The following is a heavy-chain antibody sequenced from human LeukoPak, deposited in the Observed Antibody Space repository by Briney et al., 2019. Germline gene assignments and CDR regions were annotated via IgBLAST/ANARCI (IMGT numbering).Heavy chain of an antibody. CDR3: AKDLVRYGYSSGALDY. J-gene: IGHJ4*02. Sequence: GGSLRLSCAASGFTFSSYGMHWVRQAPGKGLEWVAVISYDGSNKYYADSVKGRFTISRDNSKNTLYLQMNSLRAEDTAVYYCAKDLVRYGYSSGALDYWGQGTLVTVSS. CDR2: ISYDGSNK. D-gene: IGHD6-19*01. V-gene: IGHV3-30*18. CDR1: GFTFSSYG.